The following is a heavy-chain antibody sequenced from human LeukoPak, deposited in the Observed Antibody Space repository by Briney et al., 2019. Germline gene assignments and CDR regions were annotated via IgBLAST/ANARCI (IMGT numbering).Heavy chain of an antibody. J-gene: IGHJ2*01. Sequence: GESLKISCKGSGYSFTSYWIGWVRQMPGKGLEWMGIIYPGDSDTRYSPSFQGQVTISADKSISTAYLQWSSLKASDTAMYYCARRPRVLPYQPPGADWYFDLWGRGTLVTVSS. V-gene: IGHV5-51*01. CDR2: IYPGDSDT. CDR3: ARRPRVLPYQPPGADWYFDL. CDR1: GYSFTSYW. D-gene: IGHD2-2*01.